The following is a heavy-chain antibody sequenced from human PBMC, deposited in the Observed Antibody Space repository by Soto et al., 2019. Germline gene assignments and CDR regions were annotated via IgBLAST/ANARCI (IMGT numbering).Heavy chain of an antibody. J-gene: IGHJ6*03. CDR3: AKAKGITIFGVVDPYYMDV. Sequence: GGSLRLSCAASGFTFSSYGMHWVRQAPGKGLEWVAVISYDGSNKYHADSVKGRFTISRDNSKNTLYLQMNSLRAEDTAVYYCAKAKGITIFGVVDPYYMDVWGKGTTVTVSS. CDR2: ISYDGSNK. CDR1: GFTFSSYG. D-gene: IGHD3-3*01. V-gene: IGHV3-30*18.